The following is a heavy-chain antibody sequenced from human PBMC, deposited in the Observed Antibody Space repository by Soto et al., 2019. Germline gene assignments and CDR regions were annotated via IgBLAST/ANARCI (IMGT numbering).Heavy chain of an antibody. V-gene: IGHV3-9*01. CDR3: AKVQGGQWLARSNPFHI. J-gene: IGHJ3*02. CDR1: GFNFDDYA. D-gene: IGHD6-19*01. Sequence: HPGGSLRLSCAASGFNFDDYAMHWVRQAPGKGLEWVSSISWNSGYIAYADSVKGRFTISRDNAKNSLYLQMNSLRAEDTALYYCAKVQGGQWLARSNPFHIWGQGTMVTVS. CDR2: ISWNSGYI.